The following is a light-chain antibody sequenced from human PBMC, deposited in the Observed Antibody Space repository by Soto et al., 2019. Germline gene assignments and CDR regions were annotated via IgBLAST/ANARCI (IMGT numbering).Light chain of an antibody. CDR3: QQYQDSPET. CDR2: RIS. CDR1: QSIRGY. J-gene: IGKJ3*01. V-gene: IGKV3-15*01. Sequence: VMTQSPATVSVSPGETVTLTCTASQSIRGYLAWYHHKPGQAPRLLIYRISTRSTGVPDRFSGSGSGTEFTLTINSLKSEDFGIYYCQQYQDSPETFGPGTKLDVK.